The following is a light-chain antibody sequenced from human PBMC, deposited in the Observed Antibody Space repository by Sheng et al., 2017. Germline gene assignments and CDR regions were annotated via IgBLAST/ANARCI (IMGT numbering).Light chain of an antibody. CDR2: GAS. J-gene: IGKJ3*01. CDR3: QQHYYTPPD. V-gene: IGKV4-1*01. Sequence: DIVMTQSPDSLAVSLGERATINCKSSHTVLSSPXNKILLGWFQQKPGQPPRLLIYGASIRAPGVPDRFSGGGSGTDFTLTINSLQAEDVAVYYCQQHYYTPPDFGPRDQSGNQ. CDR1: HTVLSSPXNKIL.